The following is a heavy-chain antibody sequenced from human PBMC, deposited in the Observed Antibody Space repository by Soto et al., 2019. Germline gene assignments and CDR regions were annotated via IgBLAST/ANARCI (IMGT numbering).Heavy chain of an antibody. J-gene: IGHJ6*02. V-gene: IGHV1-3*01. CDR3: AKDRYSSGWYQSPPYYYYYYGMDV. Sequence: ASVKVSCKASGYTFTNNAIHWVRQAPGQRLEWMGWINAANGNTKYSQKFQGRVTITRDTSASTAYMELSSLRSEDTAVYYCAKDRYSSGWYQSPPYYYYYYGMDVWGQGTTVTVSS. CDR1: GYTFTNNA. D-gene: IGHD6-19*01. CDR2: INAANGNT.